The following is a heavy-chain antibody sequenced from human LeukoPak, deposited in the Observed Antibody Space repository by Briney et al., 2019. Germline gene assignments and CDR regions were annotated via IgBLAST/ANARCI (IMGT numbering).Heavy chain of an antibody. Sequence: ASVKVSCKASGGTFSSYAISWVRQAPGQGLEWMGGIIPIFGTANYAQKFQGRVTITADESTSTAYMELSSLRSEDTAVYYCARDHCSSTGCYTLGGFDYWGQGTLVTVSS. J-gene: IGHJ4*02. D-gene: IGHD2-2*02. CDR2: IIPIFGTA. CDR3: ARDHCSSTGCYTLGGFDY. CDR1: GGTFSSYA. V-gene: IGHV1-69*13.